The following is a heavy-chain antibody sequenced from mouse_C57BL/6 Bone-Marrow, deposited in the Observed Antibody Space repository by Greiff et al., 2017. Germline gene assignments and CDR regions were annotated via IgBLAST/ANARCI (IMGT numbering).Heavy chain of an antibody. J-gene: IGHJ2*01. CDR1: GYTFTSYW. CDR2: IHPNSGST. Sequence: QVQLKQPGAELVKPGASVKLSCKASGYTFTSYWMHWVKQRPGQGLEWIGMIHPNSGSTNYNEKFKSKATLTVDKSSSTAYMQRSSLTSEDSAVYYCARDLYCDGSRGEFDYWGQGTTLTVSS. V-gene: IGHV1-64*01. D-gene: IGHD1-1*01. CDR3: ARDLYCDGSRGEFDY.